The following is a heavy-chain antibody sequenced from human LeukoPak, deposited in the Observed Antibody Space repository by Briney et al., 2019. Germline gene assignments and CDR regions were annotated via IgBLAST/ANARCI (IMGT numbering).Heavy chain of an antibody. CDR1: GGSISSHY. D-gene: IGHD3-9*01. CDR3: GRGGLTGQMAAFDY. J-gene: IGHJ4*02. V-gene: IGHV4-59*11. CDR2: IYYSGST. Sequence: SETLSLTCTVSGGSISSHYWSWIRQPPGKGLEWIGYIYYSGSTNYNPSLKSRVTISVDTSKNQFSLKLSSVTAADTAVYYCGRGGLTGQMAAFDYWGQGALVTVST.